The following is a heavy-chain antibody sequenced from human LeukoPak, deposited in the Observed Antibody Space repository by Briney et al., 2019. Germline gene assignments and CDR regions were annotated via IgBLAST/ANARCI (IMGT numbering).Heavy chain of an antibody. J-gene: IGHJ4*02. Sequence: GGSLRLSCAASGFTFSSYAMHWVRQAPGKGLEWVAVISYDGSNKYYADSVKGRFTISRDNSKTTLYLQMNSLRAEDTAVYYCARDGESGQWLYYFDYWGQGTLVTVSS. D-gene: IGHD6-19*01. CDR1: GFTFSSYA. CDR3: ARDGESGQWLYYFDY. V-gene: IGHV3-30*04. CDR2: ISYDGSNK.